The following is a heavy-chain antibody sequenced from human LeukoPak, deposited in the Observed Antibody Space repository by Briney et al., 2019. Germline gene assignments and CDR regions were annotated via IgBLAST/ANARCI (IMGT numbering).Heavy chain of an antibody. CDR3: AKVGAVAAVEN. CDR2: IYTGETT. Sequence: GGSLRLSCAATGFTFSNHAMNWVRQAPGKGLEWVSVIYTGETTYYADSVKGRFTISRDNSKNTLYLQMDGLRVEDTAVYYCAKVGAVAAVENWGQGTLVTVSS. CDR1: GFTFSNHA. V-gene: IGHV3-66*01. D-gene: IGHD6-19*01. J-gene: IGHJ4*02.